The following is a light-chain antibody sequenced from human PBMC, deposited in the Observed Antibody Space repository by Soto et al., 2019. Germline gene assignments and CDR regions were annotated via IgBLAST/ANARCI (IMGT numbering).Light chain of an antibody. V-gene: IGKV3-11*01. Sequence: EIVLTQSPATLSLSPGERATLSSRARQSVSSYLAWYQQKPGQAPRLLIYDASNRATGIPARFSCSGSGTDFTVTISSLESEDFAVYYYQQRSNWRVTLGPGTKVHIK. CDR3: QQRSNWRVT. J-gene: IGKJ3*01. CDR2: DAS. CDR1: QSVSSY.